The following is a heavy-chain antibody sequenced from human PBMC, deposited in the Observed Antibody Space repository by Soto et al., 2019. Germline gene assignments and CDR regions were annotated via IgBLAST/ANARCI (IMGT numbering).Heavy chain of an antibody. CDR2: ISAYSGST. CDR1: GYTVTSYG. D-gene: IGHD6-19*01. CDR3: ARDEVLAVAGTEDAFDI. Sequence: GASVKVSCKASGYTVTSYGIGWVRQAPGQGLEWMGIISAYSGSTSYAQKFQGRVTMTRDTSTSTAYMELSSLRSEDTAVYYCARDEVLAVAGTEDAFDIWGQGTMVTVSS. J-gene: IGHJ3*02. V-gene: IGHV1-18*01.